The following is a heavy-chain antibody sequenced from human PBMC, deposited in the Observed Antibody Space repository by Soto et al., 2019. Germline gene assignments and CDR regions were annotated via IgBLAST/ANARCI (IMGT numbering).Heavy chain of an antibody. CDR1: GFTFSSYGGYG. D-gene: IGHD3-3*02. J-gene: IGHJ5*02. CDR3: AREGIGWFDP. V-gene: IGHV3-33*01. CDR2: IWLDGSNE. Sequence: GGSLGLSCAASGFTFSSYGGYGMHWVRQAPGKGLEWVAVIWLDGSNEYYADSVKGRFTISRDNSKNTLYLQMNSLRAEDTAVYYCAREGIGWFDPWGQGTLVTVSS.